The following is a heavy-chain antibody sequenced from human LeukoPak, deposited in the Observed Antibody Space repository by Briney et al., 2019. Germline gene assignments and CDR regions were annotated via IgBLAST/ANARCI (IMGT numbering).Heavy chain of an antibody. CDR2: IYSDGST. D-gene: IGHD1-26*01. Sequence: SGGSLRLSCAASGFTVSSNYMSWVRQAPGKGLEWVSEIYSDGSTYYAASVKGRFSISRDNSKNTVYLQMSSLRGDDTAVYYCARDLREHGVFDIWGQGTMVTVSS. CDR3: ARDLREHGVFDI. J-gene: IGHJ3*02. CDR1: GFTVSSNY. V-gene: IGHV3-53*01.